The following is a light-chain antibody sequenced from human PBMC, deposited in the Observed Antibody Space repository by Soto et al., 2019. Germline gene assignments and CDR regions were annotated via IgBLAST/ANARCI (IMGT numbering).Light chain of an antibody. CDR1: QSVSSN. CDR2: GAS. Sequence: EIVMTQSPATLSVSPGERATLSCRASQSVSSNLAWYQLKPDQAPRLLIYGASTRATGIPARFSGSGSGTEFTLTISSLQSEDFAVYYCQQYYNWPRTFGQGTKLEIK. J-gene: IGKJ2*01. CDR3: QQYYNWPRT. V-gene: IGKV3-15*01.